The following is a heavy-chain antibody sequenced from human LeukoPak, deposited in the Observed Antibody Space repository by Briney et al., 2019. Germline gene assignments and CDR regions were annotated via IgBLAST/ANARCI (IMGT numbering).Heavy chain of an antibody. Sequence: PSETLSLTCTVSGDSISDYYWSWIRQPPGKGLEYIGYIYYSGSTNYNPSLKSRVTMSVDTSKNQFSLRLSSVNAADTAVYYCARDILATSIAAPYYWGQGTLVTVSS. CDR2: IYYSGST. D-gene: IGHD6-13*01. CDR1: GDSISDYY. J-gene: IGHJ4*02. CDR3: ARDILATSIAAPYY. V-gene: IGHV4-59*12.